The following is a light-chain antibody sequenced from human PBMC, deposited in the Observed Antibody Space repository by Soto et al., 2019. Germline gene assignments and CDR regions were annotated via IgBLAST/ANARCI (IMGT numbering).Light chain of an antibody. V-gene: IGKV3-11*01. CDR1: QSVVTY. Sequence: ETVLTQSPATLSLSPGERATISCRASQSVVTYVAWYQQKPGQPPRLLIYDASIMATGLPARFSGTGSGTAFTITVNGLEPADFALYYCQQRFDWPPPTFGGGTMVEMK. J-gene: IGKJ4*01. CDR3: QQRFDWPPPT. CDR2: DAS.